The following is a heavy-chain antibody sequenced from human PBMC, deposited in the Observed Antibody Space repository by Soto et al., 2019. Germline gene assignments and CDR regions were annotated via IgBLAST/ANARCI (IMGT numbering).Heavy chain of an antibody. V-gene: IGHV4-34*01. Sequence: SETLSLTCGGYGGSFSGNYWSWIRQPPGEGLEWIGEINDSGHTKFNPSLXXRVTMSVDTSKHQFSLKLSSVTAADTAVYYCAHHSGRAFDYWGRGTLVTVSS. CDR3: AHHSGRAFDY. D-gene: IGHD6-19*01. CDR1: GGSFSGNY. J-gene: IGHJ4*02. CDR2: INDSGHT.